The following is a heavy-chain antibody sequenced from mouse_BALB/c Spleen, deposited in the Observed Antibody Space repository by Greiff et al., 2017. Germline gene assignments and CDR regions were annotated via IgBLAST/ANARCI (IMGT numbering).Heavy chain of an antibody. J-gene: IGHJ2*01. D-gene: IGHD1-2*01. Sequence: DVMLVESGGGLVQPGGSRKLSCAASGFTFSDYYMYWVRQTPEKRLEWVATISDGGSYTYYPDSVKGRFTISRDNAKNNLYLQMSSLKSEDTAMYYCARDGDGDFDYWGQGTTLTVSS. CDR2: ISDGGSYT. CDR1: GFTFSDYY. CDR3: ARDGDGDFDY. V-gene: IGHV5-4*02.